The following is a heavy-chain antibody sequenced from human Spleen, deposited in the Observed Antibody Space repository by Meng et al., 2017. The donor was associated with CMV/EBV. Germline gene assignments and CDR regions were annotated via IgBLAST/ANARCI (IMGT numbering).Heavy chain of an antibody. D-gene: IGHD1-26*01. CDR1: GGSISSSSYY. V-gene: IGHV4-39*07. CDR2: IYYSGST. CDR3: ARTTSGSYHFDY. Sequence: GSLRLSCTVSGGSISSSSYYWGWIRQPPGKGLEWIGSIYYSGSTYYNPSLKSRVTISVDTSKNQFSLKLSSVTAADTAVYYCARTTSGSYHFDYWGQGTLVTVSS. J-gene: IGHJ4*02.